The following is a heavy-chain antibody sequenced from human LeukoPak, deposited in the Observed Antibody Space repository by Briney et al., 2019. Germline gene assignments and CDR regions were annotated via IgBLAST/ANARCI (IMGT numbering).Heavy chain of an antibody. V-gene: IGHV3-21*01. Sequence: GGSLRLSCAASGFTFSSYSMNWVRQAPGKGLEWVSSISSSSSYIYYADSVKGRFTISRDNAKNSLYLQMNSLRAEDTAVYYCARDKRVWFGELLQYYFDYWGQGTLVTVSS. J-gene: IGHJ4*02. CDR1: GFTFSSYS. CDR2: ISSSSSYI. D-gene: IGHD3-10*01. CDR3: ARDKRVWFGELLQYYFDY.